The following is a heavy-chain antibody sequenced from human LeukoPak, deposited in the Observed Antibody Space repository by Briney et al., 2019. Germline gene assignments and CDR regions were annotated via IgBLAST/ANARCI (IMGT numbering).Heavy chain of an antibody. Sequence: SETLSLTCTVSDASISGYYWGWIRQPPGKGLEWIGPIHSSGSTNYNPSLKSRVTISLDTSKNQFSLRLSSVTAADTAMYYCARQDYTTGWYFLDQWGQGTLVTVSS. V-gene: IGHV4-59*01. CDR2: IHSSGST. J-gene: IGHJ4*02. D-gene: IGHD6-19*01. CDR3: ARQDYTTGWYFLDQ. CDR1: DASISGYY.